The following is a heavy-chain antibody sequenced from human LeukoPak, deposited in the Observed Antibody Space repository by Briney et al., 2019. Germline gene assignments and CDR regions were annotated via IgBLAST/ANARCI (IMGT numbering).Heavy chain of an antibody. Sequence: SETLSLTCAVSGGSISTYYWSWIRQPPGKGLEWIGYIYYTGTTNYNPSLNSRVSISVDTSKNQFSLRLSSVTAADTAVYYCARAWIQIDNWFDPWGQGTLVTVSS. J-gene: IGHJ5*02. CDR1: GGSISTYY. V-gene: IGHV4-59*08. CDR2: IYYTGTT. CDR3: ARAWIQIDNWFDP. D-gene: IGHD5-18*01.